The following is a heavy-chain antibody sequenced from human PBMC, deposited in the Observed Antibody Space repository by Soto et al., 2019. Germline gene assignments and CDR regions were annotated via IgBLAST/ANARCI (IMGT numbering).Heavy chain of an antibody. V-gene: IGHV3-15*07. J-gene: IGHJ4*01. D-gene: IGHD6-13*01. CDR2: IKSKDDGGTT. CDR3: STETCDRNQLGGIDN. Sequence: GKGLERVGRIKSKDDGGTTDYAAPVNGRLTLSSEDSKNKQYVQMNNLNTRDTVEHYCSTETCDRNQLGGIDNWGQGTLVTVSS.